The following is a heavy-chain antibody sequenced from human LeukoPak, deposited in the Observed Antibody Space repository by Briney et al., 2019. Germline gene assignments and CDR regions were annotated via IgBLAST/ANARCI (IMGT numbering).Heavy chain of an antibody. CDR2: INPNSGGT. D-gene: IGHD5-18*01. V-gene: IGHV1-2*02. J-gene: IGHJ4*02. CDR3: ARDYVDTAMVGGFFDY. Sequence: GASVKVSCKASGYTFTGYYMHWVRQAPGQGLEWMGWINPNSGGTNYAQKFQGRVTMTRDTSISTAYMELSRLRSDDTAVYYCARDYVDTAMVGGFFDYWGQGTLVTVSS. CDR1: GYTFTGYY.